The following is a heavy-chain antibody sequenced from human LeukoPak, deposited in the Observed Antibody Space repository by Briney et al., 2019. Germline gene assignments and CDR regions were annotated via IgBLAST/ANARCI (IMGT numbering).Heavy chain of an antibody. D-gene: IGHD3-10*01. Sequence: SETLSLTCTVSGGSISSYYWSWIRQPPWKGLEWIGQINHSGTTNYNPSLKSRVTISVDTSKNQFSLKLRSETAADTAVYFCARVGHGSGTYYKPIDYWGQGTLVTVSS. CDR1: GGSISSYY. CDR2: INHSGTT. CDR3: ARVGHGSGTYYKPIDY. V-gene: IGHV4-34*01. J-gene: IGHJ4*02.